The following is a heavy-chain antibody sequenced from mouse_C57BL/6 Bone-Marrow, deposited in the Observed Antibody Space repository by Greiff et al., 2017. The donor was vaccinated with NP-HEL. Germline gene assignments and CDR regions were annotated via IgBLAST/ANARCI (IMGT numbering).Heavy chain of an antibody. CDR2: IYPRSGNT. J-gene: IGHJ2*01. D-gene: IGHD2-1*01. CDR1: GYTFTSYG. V-gene: IGHV1-81*01. Sequence: VKLQESGAELARPGASVKLSCKASGYTFTSYGISWVKQRTGQGLEWIGEIYPRSGNTYYNEKFKGKATLTADKSSSTAYMELRSLTSEDSAVYFCAIIYYGNRYYFDYWGQGTTLTVSS. CDR3: AIIYYGNRYYFDY.